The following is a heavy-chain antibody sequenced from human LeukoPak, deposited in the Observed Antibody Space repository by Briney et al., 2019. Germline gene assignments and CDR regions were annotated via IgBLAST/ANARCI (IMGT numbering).Heavy chain of an antibody. D-gene: IGHD2-8*02. CDR2: IYYDGSNE. CDR3: ARDTFYSTGAYGLDV. CDR1: GFIFSSYG. V-gene: IGHV3-33*01. Sequence: TGGSLRLSCAASGFIFSSYGMHWVRQAPGKGLEWVAVIYYDGSNEYYADSVRGRFTTSRDNSKNTLFLQMNSLRAEDTAVYYCARDTFYSTGAYGLDVWGQGTTVTVSS. J-gene: IGHJ6*02.